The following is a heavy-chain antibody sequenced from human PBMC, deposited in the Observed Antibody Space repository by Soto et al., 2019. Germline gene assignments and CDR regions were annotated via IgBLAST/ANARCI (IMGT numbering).Heavy chain of an antibody. CDR2: ISYDGSNK. J-gene: IGHJ4*02. Sequence: QVQLVESGGGVVQPGRSLRLSCAASGFTFSSYGMHWVRQAPGKGLEWVAVISYDGSNKYYADSVKGRFTISRDNSKNTLYLQMNSLRAEDTAVYYCANLRDYWGQGTLVTVSS. CDR1: GFTFSSYG. CDR3: ANLRDY. V-gene: IGHV3-30*18.